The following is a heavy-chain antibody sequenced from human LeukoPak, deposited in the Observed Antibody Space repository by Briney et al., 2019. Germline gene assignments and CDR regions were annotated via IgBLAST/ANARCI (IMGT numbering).Heavy chain of an antibody. D-gene: IGHD2-15*01. V-gene: IGHV1-46*01. CDR2: INPSGGST. Sequence: ASVKVSCKASGYTFTSYYMHWVRQAPGQGLEWMGIINPSGGSTSYAQKFQGRVTMTRDTSTSTVYMELSSLRSEDTAVYYCARDAQGGIVVVVAAYFFDYWGQGTLVTVSS. CDR1: GYTFTSYY. CDR3: ARDAQGGIVVVVAAYFFDY. J-gene: IGHJ4*02.